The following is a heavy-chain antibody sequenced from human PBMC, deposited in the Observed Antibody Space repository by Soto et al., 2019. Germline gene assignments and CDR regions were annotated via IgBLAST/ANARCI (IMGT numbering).Heavy chain of an antibody. J-gene: IGHJ6*02. D-gene: IGHD1-1*01. Sequence: TGGSLRLSCAAPGFTFSNYHMTWVRQAPGKGLEWVSAISGSGDDTYYADSVKGRFTISRDNSKNNLYLQMSSLRAEDTAVYYCAKIMTTAKYNWYGMDVCGHGTTVTVSS. CDR2: ISGSGDDT. CDR1: GFTFSNYH. CDR3: AKIMTTAKYNWYGMDV. V-gene: IGHV3-23*01.